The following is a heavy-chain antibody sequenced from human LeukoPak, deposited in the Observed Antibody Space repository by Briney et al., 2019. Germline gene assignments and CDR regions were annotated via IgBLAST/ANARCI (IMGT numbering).Heavy chain of an antibody. CDR2: INQSGST. D-gene: IGHD3-10*01. V-gene: IGHV4-34*01. CDR1: GGSLSGFY. CDR3: ARFPSYFTMVRGVISAIDY. J-gene: IGHJ4*02. Sequence: PSETLSLTCAVYGGSLSGFYWSWIRQSPGKALEWIGEINQSGSTNYNPSLKSRVTMSLDTSKNQFSLRLSSVTAADTAVYYCARFPSYFTMVRGVISAIDYWGQGTLVTVSS.